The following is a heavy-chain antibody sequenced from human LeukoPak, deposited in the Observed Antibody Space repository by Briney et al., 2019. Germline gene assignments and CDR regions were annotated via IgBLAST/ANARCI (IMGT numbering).Heavy chain of an antibody. CDR1: GGSMSSSSFY. CDR2: IYYSGTT. V-gene: IGHV4-39*01. J-gene: IGHJ4*02. D-gene: IGHD1-26*01. Sequence: SETLSLTCTVSGGSMSSSSFYWGWIRQPPGKGLEWIGTIYYSGTTFYNPSLKRRGTVSVDTAKNQFSLRLTSVTAADTAVYYCARGRGGFDNWGQGTLVTVSS. CDR3: ARGRGGFDN.